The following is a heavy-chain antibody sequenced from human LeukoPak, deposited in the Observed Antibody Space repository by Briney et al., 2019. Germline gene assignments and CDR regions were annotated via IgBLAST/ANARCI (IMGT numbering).Heavy chain of an antibody. J-gene: IGHJ4*02. CDR1: GYSISSGYY. D-gene: IGHD3-16*02. Sequence: SETLSLTCTVSGYSISSGYYWGWIRQPPGKGLEWIGSIYHSGSTYYNPSLKSRVTISVDTSKNQFSLKLSSVTAADTAVYYCARGGYDYVWGGYRYALDYWGQGTLVTVSS. CDR2: IYHSGST. V-gene: IGHV4-38-2*02. CDR3: ARGGYDYVWGGYRYALDY.